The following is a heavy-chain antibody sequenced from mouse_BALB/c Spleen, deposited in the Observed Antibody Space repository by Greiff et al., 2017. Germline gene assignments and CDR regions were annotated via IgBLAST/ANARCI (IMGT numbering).Heavy chain of an antibody. V-gene: IGHV1-69*02. CDR1: GYTFTSYW. Sequence: QVQLQQPGAELVRPGASVKLSCKASGYTFTSYWINWVKQRPGQGLEWIGNIYPSDSYTNYNQKFKDKATLTVDKSSSTAYMQLSSPTSEDSAVYYCTRIDSSYFDYWGQGTTLTVSS. D-gene: IGHD1-1*01. CDR2: IYPSDSYT. CDR3: TRIDSSYFDY. J-gene: IGHJ2*01.